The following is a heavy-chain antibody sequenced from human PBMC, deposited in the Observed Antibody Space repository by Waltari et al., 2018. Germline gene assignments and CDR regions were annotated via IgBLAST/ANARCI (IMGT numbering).Heavy chain of an antibody. D-gene: IGHD3-3*01. J-gene: IGHJ4*02. CDR1: GYTFTDFL. CDR2: INPNSGDT. Sequence: QVQLVQSGAEVKKSGASVKVACTASGYTFTDFLIHWVRQAPGQGLEWMGRINPNSGDTSYAQRFQGRVTMTGDTSITTAYMELTGLRSDDTAIYYCARSGGGTTTFGVAEWGQGSLVTVSS. V-gene: IGHV1-2*06. CDR3: ARSGGGTTTFGVAE.